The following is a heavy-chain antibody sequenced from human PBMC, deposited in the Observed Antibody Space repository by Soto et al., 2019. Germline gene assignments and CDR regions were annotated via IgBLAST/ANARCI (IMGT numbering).Heavy chain of an antibody. CDR3: AKTMVRGLGTFDY. CDR2: ISVSGGST. CDR1: GFTFSSYA. Sequence: VHLLESGGGLVQPGGSLRLSCAASGFTFSSYAMSWVRQAPGKGLEWVSTISVSGGSTYYADSVKGRFTISRDNSKNTLFLQMNSLRAEDTAVYYCAKTMVRGLGTFDYWGQGTLVTVSS. J-gene: IGHJ4*02. D-gene: IGHD3-10*01. V-gene: IGHV3-23*01.